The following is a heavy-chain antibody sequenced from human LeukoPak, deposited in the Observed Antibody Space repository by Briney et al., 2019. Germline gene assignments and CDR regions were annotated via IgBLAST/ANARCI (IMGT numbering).Heavy chain of an antibody. CDR2: IYYSGST. Sequence: SETLSLTCTVSGGSISSYYWSWIRQPPGKGLEWIGYIYYSGSTNYNPSLNSRVTISVDTSKNQFSLKLSSVTAADTAVYYCASSLRYFDWTLRFGMDVWGQGTTVTVSS. CDR3: ASSLRYFDWTLRFGMDV. D-gene: IGHD3-9*01. CDR1: GGSISSYY. V-gene: IGHV4-59*08. J-gene: IGHJ6*02.